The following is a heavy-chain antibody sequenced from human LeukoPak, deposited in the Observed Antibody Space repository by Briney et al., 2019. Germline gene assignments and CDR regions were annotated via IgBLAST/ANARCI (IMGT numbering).Heavy chain of an antibody. J-gene: IGHJ4*02. D-gene: IGHD4-17*01. V-gene: IGHV4-31*03. CDR1: GGSISSGGYY. CDR3: ARLAATIHSRNLGYGDYGFDY. Sequence: SETLSLTCTVSGGSISSGGYYWSWIRQHPGTGLEWIGYIYYSGSTYYNPSLKSRVTISVDTSKNQFSLKLSSVTAADTAVYYCARLAATIHSRNLGYGDYGFDYWGQGTLVTVSS. CDR2: IYYSGST.